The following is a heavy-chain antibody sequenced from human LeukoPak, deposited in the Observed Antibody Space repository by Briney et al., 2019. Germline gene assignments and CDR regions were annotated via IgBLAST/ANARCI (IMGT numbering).Heavy chain of an antibody. CDR1: GNYC. D-gene: IGHD2/OR15-2a*01. CDR2: INSDGSWT. Sequence: GGSLRLSCAASGNYCMHWVRQVPGKGLVWVSHINSDGSWTSCADSVKGRFTISKDNAKNTVYLQMNSLRAEDTAVYYCVSFYETYWGRGTLVTVSS. J-gene: IGHJ4*02. CDR3: VSFYETY. V-gene: IGHV3-74*01.